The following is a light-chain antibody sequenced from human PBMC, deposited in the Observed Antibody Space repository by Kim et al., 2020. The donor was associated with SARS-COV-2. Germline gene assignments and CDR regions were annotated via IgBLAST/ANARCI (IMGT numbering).Light chain of an antibody. J-gene: IGKJ1*01. CDR3: QRYNSVPWT. V-gene: IGKV1-27*01. Sequence: ASVGDRVTITCRASQGVSSYLAWYQQKAGKVPKLLIYAASALQSGVPSRFRGSGSGTDFTLTISSLQPEDVATYYCQRYNSVPWTFGQGTKVDIK. CDR1: QGVSSY. CDR2: AAS.